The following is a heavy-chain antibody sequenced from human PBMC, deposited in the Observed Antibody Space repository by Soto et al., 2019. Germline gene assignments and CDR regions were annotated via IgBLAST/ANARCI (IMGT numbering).Heavy chain of an antibody. D-gene: IGHD4-17*01. CDR3: AKGVWGIGDYDYYYYGMDV. Sequence: SETLSLTCTVSGGSISSSSYYWGWIRQPPGKGLEWIGSIYYSGSTYYNPSLKRRVTISVDTSKNQFSLKLSSVTAADTAVYYCAKGVWGIGDYDYYYYGMDVWGQGTTVTVSS. V-gene: IGHV4-39*01. CDR2: IYYSGST. J-gene: IGHJ6*02. CDR1: GGSISSSSYY.